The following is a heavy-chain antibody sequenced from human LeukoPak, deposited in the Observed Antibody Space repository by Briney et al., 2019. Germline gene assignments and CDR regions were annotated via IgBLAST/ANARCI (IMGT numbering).Heavy chain of an antibody. CDR2: ISWNSGSI. J-gene: IGHJ4*02. CDR3: AKASFGYSSGWYDY. CDR1: GFTFDDYA. V-gene: IGHV3-9*01. Sequence: GGSLRLSCAASGFTFDDYAMHWVRQAPGKGLEWVSGISWNSGSIGYADSVKGRFTISRDNAKNSLYLQMNSLRAEDTALYYCAKASFGYSSGWYDYWGQGTLVTVSS. D-gene: IGHD6-19*01.